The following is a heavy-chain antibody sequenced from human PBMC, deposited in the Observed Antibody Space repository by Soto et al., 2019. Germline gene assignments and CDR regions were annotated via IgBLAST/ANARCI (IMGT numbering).Heavy chain of an antibody. V-gene: IGHV3-33*01. D-gene: IGHD1-26*01. CDR3: ARAGLLLDY. J-gene: IGHJ4*02. CDR1: GFTFSSYG. Sequence: QVQLVESGGGVVQPGRSLRLSCAASGFTFSSYGMHWVRQAPGKGLEWVAVIWYGGSDKYYADSVKGRFTISRDNSKNTLYRQMNSLSAKDTAVYYCARAGLLLDYWGQGTLVTVSS. CDR2: IWYGGSDK.